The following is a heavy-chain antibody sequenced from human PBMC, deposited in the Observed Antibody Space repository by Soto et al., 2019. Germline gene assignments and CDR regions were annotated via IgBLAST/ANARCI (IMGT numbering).Heavy chain of an antibody. D-gene: IGHD4-4*01. CDR2: ISGNGGTT. Sequence: PGGSLRLSCSASGFTFNTYAMHWVRQAPGKGLEYVSAISGNGGTTYYSDSVKGRFTISRDNSKNTLYLQMSSLGVEDMAVYYCVKGRKTVAISWKSICTDVSGQGISV. CDR1: GFTFNTYA. CDR3: VKGRKTVAISWKSICTDV. V-gene: IGHV3-64D*06. J-gene: IGHJ6*02.